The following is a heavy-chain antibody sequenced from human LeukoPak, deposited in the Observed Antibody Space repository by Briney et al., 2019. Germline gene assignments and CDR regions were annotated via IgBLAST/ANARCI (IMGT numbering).Heavy chain of an antibody. J-gene: IGHJ4*02. V-gene: IGHV3-21*01. CDR3: AKDKAGGGGAMDY. D-gene: IGHD3-16*01. CDR1: GFTFSSYS. CDR2: ITTSTSYI. Sequence: KTGGSLRLSCVASGFTFSSYSMNWVRQAPGKGLEWVSLITTSTSYIYYADSVKGRFSISRDNAKNSLYLEMNSLRVEDTAVYYCAKDKAGGGGAMDYWGQGTLVTVSS.